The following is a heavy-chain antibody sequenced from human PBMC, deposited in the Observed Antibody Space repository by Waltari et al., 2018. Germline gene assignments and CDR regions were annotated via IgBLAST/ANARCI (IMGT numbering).Heavy chain of an antibody. CDR2: IYYSGRT. V-gene: IGHV4-39*01. CDR1: GGSISSSSYY. J-gene: IGHJ6*03. Sequence: QLQLQESGPGLVKPSETLSLTCTVSGGSISSSSYYWGWIRQPPGTGLEWIGSIYYSGRTYYNPYLKSRVTISLDTSKNQFSLKLSSVTAADTAVYYATVTTSYYYMDVWGKGTTVTVSS. CDR3: TVTTSYYYMDV. D-gene: IGHD4-4*01.